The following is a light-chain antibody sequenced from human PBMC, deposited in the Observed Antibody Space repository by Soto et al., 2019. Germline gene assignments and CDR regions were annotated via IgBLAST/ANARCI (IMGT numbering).Light chain of an antibody. V-gene: IGKV3-11*01. CDR1: QSVSSD. J-gene: IGKJ2*01. CDR3: QQRSNWPPMST. CDR2: DAS. Sequence: EIVLTPAPATLSLSPGERATLSCRASQSVSSDLAWYQLKPGQAPRLLIYDASNRANGIPARFSVSGSGTDFTLTISSLEPEDFAVYYCQQRSNWPPMSTFGQVTKLEIK.